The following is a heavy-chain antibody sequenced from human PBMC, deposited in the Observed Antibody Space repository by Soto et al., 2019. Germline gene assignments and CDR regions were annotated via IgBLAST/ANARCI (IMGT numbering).Heavy chain of an antibody. CDR1: GGTFNNYA. V-gene: IGHV1-69*13. CDR2: IIPSSGTP. CDR3: ASSYGTSWYADY. Sequence: ASVKVSCKASGGTFNNYAVTWVRQAPGQGLEWMGGIIPSSGTPNYAQRFQDRVTITADESTSTVYMELSSLRSEDTALYYCASSYGTSWYADYWGQGTLVTVSS. J-gene: IGHJ4*02. D-gene: IGHD6-13*01.